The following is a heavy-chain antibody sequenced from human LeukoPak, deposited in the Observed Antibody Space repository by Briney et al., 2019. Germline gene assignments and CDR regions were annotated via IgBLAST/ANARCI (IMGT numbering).Heavy chain of an antibody. D-gene: IGHD2-21*01. Sequence: GGSLRLSCAASGITFSSYAMHWVRKAPGKGLEWGAVISYEGSNKYSADSVKGRFTISRDNSKNTLYLQMNGLRAEDTAVYYWARPGLFLSPVNWFDPWGQGTLVTVSS. V-gene: IGHV3-30*04. CDR3: ARPGLFLSPVNWFDP. CDR1: GITFSSYA. J-gene: IGHJ5*02. CDR2: ISYEGSNK.